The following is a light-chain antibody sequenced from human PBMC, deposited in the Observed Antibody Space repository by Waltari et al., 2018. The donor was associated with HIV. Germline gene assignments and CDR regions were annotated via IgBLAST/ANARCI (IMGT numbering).Light chain of an antibody. CDR1: QGISSY. J-gene: IGKJ4*01. CDR3: QKYNSAPPT. CDR2: AAS. V-gene: IGKV1-27*01. Sequence: DIQMTQSPSSLSASVGDRVTITCRASQGISSYLAWYQQKPGKVPKLLIYAASTLQSGVPSRFSGSGSGTDFTLTISSLQPEDVATYYCQKYNSAPPTFGGGTKVEI.